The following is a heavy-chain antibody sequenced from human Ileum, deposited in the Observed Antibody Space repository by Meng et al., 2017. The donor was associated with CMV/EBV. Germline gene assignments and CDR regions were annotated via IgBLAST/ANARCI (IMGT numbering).Heavy chain of an antibody. J-gene: IGHJ5*02. D-gene: IGHD3-3*01. CDR1: GGSISSFY. V-gene: IGHV4-59*01. CDR3: ARVASDFCSGMPDNWFDP. Sequence: GPLRLSCTVSGGSISSFYWSWIRQPPGKGLEWIGYIYYSGSTNYNPSLKSRVTISVDTSKNQFSLKLSSVTAAETAVYYCARVASDFCSGMPDNWFDPWGQGTLVTVSS. CDR2: IYYSGST.